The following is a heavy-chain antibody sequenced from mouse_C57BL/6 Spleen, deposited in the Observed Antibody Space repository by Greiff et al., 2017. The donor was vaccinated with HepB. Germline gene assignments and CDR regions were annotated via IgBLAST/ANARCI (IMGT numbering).Heavy chain of an antibody. D-gene: IGHD2-4*01. CDR2: IHPNSGST. V-gene: IGHV1-64*01. CDR3: ARKGYDYDVLDY. Sequence: QVQLQQPGAELVKPGASVKLSCKASGYTFTSYWMHWVKQRPGQGLEWIGMIHPNSGSTNYNEKFKSKATLTVDKSSSTAYMQLSSLTSEDSAVYYCARKGYDYDVLDYWGQSTTLTVSS. J-gene: IGHJ2*01. CDR1: GYTFTSYW.